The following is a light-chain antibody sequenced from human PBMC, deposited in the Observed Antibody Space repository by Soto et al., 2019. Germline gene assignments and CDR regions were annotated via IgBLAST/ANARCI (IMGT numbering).Light chain of an antibody. J-gene: IGLJ3*02. CDR1: SSDVGAYNY. CDR3: CSYAGSYSWV. CDR2: DVS. V-gene: IGLV2-11*01. Sequence: QSVLTQPRSVSGSPGQSVTISCTGTSSDVGAYNYVSWYHHHPGKAPKVMIYDVSERPSGVPDRFSGSKSDNKASLTISGLQAEDEADYYCCSYAGSYSWVFGGGTKLTVL.